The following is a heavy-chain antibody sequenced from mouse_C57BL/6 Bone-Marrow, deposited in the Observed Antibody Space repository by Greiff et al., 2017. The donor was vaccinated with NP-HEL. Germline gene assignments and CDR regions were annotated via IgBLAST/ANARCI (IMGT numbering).Heavy chain of an antibody. V-gene: IGHV5-17*01. D-gene: IGHD2-3*01. CDR1: GFTFSDYG. Sequence: VQLKESGGGLVKPGGSLKLSCAASGFTFSDYGMHWVRQAPEKGLEWVAYISSGSSTIYYADTVKGRFTISRDNAKNTLFLQMTSLRSEDTAMYYCARNDGYPLYFDVWGTGTTVTVSS. CDR2: ISSGSSTI. CDR3: ARNDGYPLYFDV. J-gene: IGHJ1*03.